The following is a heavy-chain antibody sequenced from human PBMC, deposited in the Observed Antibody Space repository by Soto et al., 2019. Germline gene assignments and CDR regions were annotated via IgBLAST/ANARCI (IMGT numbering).Heavy chain of an antibody. CDR2: IYPGDSDT. J-gene: IGHJ4*02. V-gene: IGHV5-51*01. D-gene: IGHD2-21*02. Sequence: GESLKISCKGSGYSFTSYWIGWVRQMPGKGLERMGIIYPGDSDTRYSPSFQGQVTISADKSISTAYLQWSSLKASDTAMYYCARASYCGGDCYKNPFDYWGQGTLVTVSS. CDR3: ARASYCGGDCYKNPFDY. CDR1: GYSFTSYW.